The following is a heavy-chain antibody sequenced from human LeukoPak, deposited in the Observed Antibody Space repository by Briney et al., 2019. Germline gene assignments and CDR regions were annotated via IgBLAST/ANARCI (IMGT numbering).Heavy chain of an antibody. Sequence: SETLSLTCAVSGGSISSGGYSWSWIRQPPGKGLEWIGYIYHSGSTYYNPSLKSRVTISVDRSKNQFSLKLSSVTAADTAVYYCARGLRPGAFDYWGQGTLVTVSS. V-gene: IGHV4-30-2*01. D-gene: IGHD2-21*01. J-gene: IGHJ4*02. CDR1: GGSISSGGYS. CDR2: IYHSGST. CDR3: ARGLRPGAFDY.